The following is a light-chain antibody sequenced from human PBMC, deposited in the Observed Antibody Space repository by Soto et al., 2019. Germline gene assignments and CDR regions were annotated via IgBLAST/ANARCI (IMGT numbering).Light chain of an antibody. CDR3: QQRNNWVT. CDR2: DAF. Sequence: EVVLTQSPVTLSLSPGERATLSCRARQNINNYLAWYHQKPGQPPRLLIYDAFNRATGIPARFSGSGSGTDFILTISSLEPEDVGVYYCQQRNNWVTFGGGTKVEIK. V-gene: IGKV3-11*01. CDR1: QNINNY. J-gene: IGKJ4*01.